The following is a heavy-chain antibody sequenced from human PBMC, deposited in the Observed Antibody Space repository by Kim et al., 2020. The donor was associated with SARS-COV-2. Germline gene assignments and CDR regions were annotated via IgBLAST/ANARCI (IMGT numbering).Heavy chain of an antibody. CDR1: GFIVSSHF. J-gene: IGHJ4*02. V-gene: IGHV3-53*01. CDR3: AKDSSGYSGVDY. Sequence: GGSLRLSCAASGFIVSSHFISWVRQAPGKGLQWVSLIYSGGRTFYAESVKGRFTISRHNSKNTLYLQMNSLRAEDTAVYYCAKDSSGYSGVDYWGQGTLV. D-gene: IGHD3-22*01. CDR2: IYSGGRT.